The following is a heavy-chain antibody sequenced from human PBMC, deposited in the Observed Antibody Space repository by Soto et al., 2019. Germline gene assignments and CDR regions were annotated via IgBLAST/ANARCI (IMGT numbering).Heavy chain of an antibody. V-gene: IGHV3-74*01. CDR2: INSDGSST. J-gene: IGHJ6*03. CDR3: AGSGFWTAYYYMDV. D-gene: IGHD3-3*01. Sequence: EVQLVESGGGLVQPGGSLRLSCAASGFTFSSYWMHWVRQAPGKGLVWVSRINSDGSSTSYADSVKGRFTISRDNAKNTLYLQMNILRAEDTAVYYCAGSGFWTAYYYMDVWGKGTTVTVSS. CDR1: GFTFSSYW.